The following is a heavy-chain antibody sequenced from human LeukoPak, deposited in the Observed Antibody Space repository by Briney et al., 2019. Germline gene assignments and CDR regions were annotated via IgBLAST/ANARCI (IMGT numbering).Heavy chain of an antibody. CDR2: ITSSSTYT. Sequence: GGSLRLSCAASGFSFSSYNMNWVRQTPGKGLEWVSSITSSSTYTFYADSVKGRFTISRDNARNSLYLQMNSLRAEDTAVYYCARDPYSGTYGDTYYYYMDVWGKGTTVAISS. V-gene: IGHV3-21*01. J-gene: IGHJ6*03. D-gene: IGHD1-26*01. CDR3: ARDPYSGTYGDTYYYYMDV. CDR1: GFSFSSYN.